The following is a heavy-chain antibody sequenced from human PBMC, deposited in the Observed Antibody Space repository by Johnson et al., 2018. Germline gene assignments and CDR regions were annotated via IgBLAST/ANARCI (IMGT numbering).Heavy chain of an antibody. CDR2: IRSKAYTYAT. V-gene: IGHV3-73*01. D-gene: IGHD6-6*01. CDR3: TRHSVQYSSSSPIYYYYSMDV. CDR1: GFIFSDSA. Sequence: VQLVQSGGGLVLPGGSLKLSCTASGFIFSDSAMHWVRQASGKGLEWVGRIRSKAYTYATAYAASVKGRFTIARDDSENTAFLQMNSLKTEETALYYCTRHSVQYSSSSPIYYYYSMDVWGRGTTVTVSS. J-gene: IGHJ6*03.